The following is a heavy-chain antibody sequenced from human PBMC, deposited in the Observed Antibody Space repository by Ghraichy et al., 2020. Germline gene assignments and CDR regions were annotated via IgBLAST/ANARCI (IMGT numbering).Heavy chain of an antibody. CDR2: IIPILGIA. D-gene: IGHD2-21*02. CDR3: AARLLHDAFDI. CDR1: GGTFSSYA. V-gene: IGHV1-69*10. Sequence: VKVSCKASGGTFSSYAISWVRQAPGQGLEWMGRIIPILGIANYAQKFQGRVTITADKSTSTAYMELSSLRSEDTAVYYCAARLLHDAFDIWGQGTMVTVSS. J-gene: IGHJ3*02.